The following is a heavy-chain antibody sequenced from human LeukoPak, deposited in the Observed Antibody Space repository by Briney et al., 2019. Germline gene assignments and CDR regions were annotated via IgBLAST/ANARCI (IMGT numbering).Heavy chain of an antibody. V-gene: IGHV4-39*01. CDR3: ARPGYYDSSGYYY. D-gene: IGHD3-22*01. CDR1: GGSISSSSYY. Sequence: SETLSLTCTVSGGSISSSSYYWGWIRQPPGRGLEWIGSIYYSGSTYYNPSLKSRVTISVDTSKNQFSLKLSSVTATDTAVYYCARPGYYDSSGYYYWGQGTLVTVSS. J-gene: IGHJ4*02. CDR2: IYYSGST.